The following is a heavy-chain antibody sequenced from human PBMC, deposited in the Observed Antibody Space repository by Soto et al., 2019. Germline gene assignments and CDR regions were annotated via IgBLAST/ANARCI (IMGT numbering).Heavy chain of an antibody. CDR1: GGAYSGYR. J-gene: IGHJ6*01. CDR3: ARSLNYYGSGSSYYYGIDV. CDR2: IIRIFGTA. V-gene: IGHV1-69*13. Sequence: VNGYCKSAGGAYSGYRGGWRSKENEQGLEWMGGIIRIFGTANYAQKFQGRVTITADESTSTAYMELSSLRSEDTAVYYCARSLNYYGSGSSYYYGIDVCGQGTTVTVSS. D-gene: IGHD3-10*01.